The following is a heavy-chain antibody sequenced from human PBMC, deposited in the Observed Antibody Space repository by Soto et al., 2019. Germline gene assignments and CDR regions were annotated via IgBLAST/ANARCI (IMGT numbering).Heavy chain of an antibody. CDR1: GYTFTGYY. CDR2: INPNSGGT. CDR3: ARGSGSMYDFWSGYLQGNNWFDP. Sequence: ASVKVSCKASGYTFTGYYMHWVRQAPGQGLEWMGWINPNSGGTNYAQKFQGWVTMTRDTSISTAYMELSRLRSDDTAVYYCARGSGSMYDFWSGYLQGNNWFDPWGQGTLVTVSS. J-gene: IGHJ5*02. V-gene: IGHV1-2*04. D-gene: IGHD3-3*01.